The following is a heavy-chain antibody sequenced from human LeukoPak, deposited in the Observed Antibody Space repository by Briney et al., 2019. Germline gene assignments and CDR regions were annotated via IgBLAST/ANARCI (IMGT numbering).Heavy chain of an antibody. CDR1: GGSISSYY. CDR2: IYYSGST. V-gene: IGHV4-59*01. D-gene: IGHD3-10*01. J-gene: IGHJ4*02. CDR3: ARLVWFGGGLDY. Sequence: TPSETLSLTCTVSGGSISSYYWSWIRQPPGKGLEWIGYIYYSGSTNYNPSLKSRVTISVDTSKNQFSLKLSSVTAADTAVYYCARLVWFGGGLDYWGQGTLVTVSS.